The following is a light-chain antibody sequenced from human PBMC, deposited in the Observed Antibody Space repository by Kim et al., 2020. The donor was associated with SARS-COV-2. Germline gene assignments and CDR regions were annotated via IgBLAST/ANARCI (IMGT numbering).Light chain of an antibody. J-gene: IGLJ2*01. Sequence: SSELTQDPAVSVALGQTVRITCQGDSLRSYYASWYQQKSGQAPVLVIYAKNNRPSGIADRFSGSSSGNTASLTITGAQAEDEADYYCNSRDSSGNHLVFG. CDR1: SLRSYY. CDR2: AKN. V-gene: IGLV3-19*01. CDR3: NSRDSSGNHLV.